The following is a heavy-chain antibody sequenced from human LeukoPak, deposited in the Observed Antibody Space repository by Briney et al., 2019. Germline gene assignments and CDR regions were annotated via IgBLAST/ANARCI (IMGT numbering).Heavy chain of an antibody. CDR1: GGSISSSSYY. V-gene: IGHV4-39*07. CDR2: IYYSGST. D-gene: IGHD5-24*01. Sequence: SETLSLTCTVSGGSISSSSYYWGWIRQPPGKGLEWIGSIYYSGSTYYNPSLKSRVTISVDTSKNQFSLNLSSVTAADTAVYYCARALTTTIGYFDLWGRGTLVTVSS. CDR3: ARALTTTIGYFDL. J-gene: IGHJ2*01.